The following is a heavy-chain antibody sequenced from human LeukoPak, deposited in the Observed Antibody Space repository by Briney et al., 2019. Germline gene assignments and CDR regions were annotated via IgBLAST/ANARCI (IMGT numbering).Heavy chain of an antibody. V-gene: IGHV4-34*01. D-gene: IGHD4/OR15-4a*01. J-gene: IGHJ4*02. CDR3: ARPSGATPFKRFDH. CDR1: GGSFSDYN. Sequence: SETLSLTCAVYGGSFSDYNWTWIRQPPGKGREWIGEIGHNGTTNYNPSLKGRVTISLDTSKNQFSLRLTSVTAAGAAVYYCARPSGATPFKRFDHWGQGALVTVSS. CDR2: IGHNGTT.